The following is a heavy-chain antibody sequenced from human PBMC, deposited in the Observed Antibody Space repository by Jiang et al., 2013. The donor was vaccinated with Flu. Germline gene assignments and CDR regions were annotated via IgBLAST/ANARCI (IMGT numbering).Heavy chain of an antibody. CDR1: GGSISSYY. CDR3: ARSPAVAATSRWYFDL. V-gene: IGHV4-59*01. CDR2: IYYSGST. D-gene: IGHD6-19*01. J-gene: IGHJ2*01. Sequence: GPGLVKPSETLSLTCTVSGGSISSYYWSWIRQPPGKGLEWIGYIYYSGSTNYNPSLKSRVTISVDTSKNQFSLKLSSVTAADTAVYYCARSPAVAATSRWYFDLWGRGTLVTVSS.